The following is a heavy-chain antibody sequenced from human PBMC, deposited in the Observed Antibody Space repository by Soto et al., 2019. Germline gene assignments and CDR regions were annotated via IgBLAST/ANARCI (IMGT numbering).Heavy chain of an antibody. CDR1: GFTFSSYA. V-gene: IGHV3-23*01. J-gene: IGHJ4*02. CDR2: ISGSGGST. CDR3: AKDYYYGSGSYYNAEPFDY. Sequence: VQLLESGGGLVQPGGSLRLSCAASGFTFSSYAMSWVRQAPGKGLEWVSAISGSGGSTYYADSVKGRFTISRDNSKNTLYLQMNSLRAEDTAVYYCAKDYYYGSGSYYNAEPFDYWGQGTLVTVSS. D-gene: IGHD3-10*01.